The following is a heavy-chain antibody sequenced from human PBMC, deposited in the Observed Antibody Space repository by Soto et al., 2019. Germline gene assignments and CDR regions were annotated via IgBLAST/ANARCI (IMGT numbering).Heavy chain of an antibody. Sequence: PSETLSLTCAVYGGSFSGYYWSWIRQPPGKGLEWIGEINHSGSTNYNPSLKSRVTISVDTSKNQFSLKLSSVTAADTAVYYCASLAGLYYGSGSYYLPKFDYWGQGTMVTVSS. CDR1: GGSFSGYY. V-gene: IGHV4-34*01. CDR2: INHSGST. D-gene: IGHD3-10*01. J-gene: IGHJ4*02. CDR3: ASLAGLYYGSGSYYLPKFDY.